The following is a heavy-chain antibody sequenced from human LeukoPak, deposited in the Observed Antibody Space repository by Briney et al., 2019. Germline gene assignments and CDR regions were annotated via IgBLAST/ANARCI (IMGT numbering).Heavy chain of an antibody. Sequence: QPGGSLRLSCTPSGFTFSSHAMSWVRQAPGKGLEWVSGISGNGAGTYYGDSVKGRFTISRDNSKNTLYLQMNSLRAEDTAVYYCASVTLPGFDYWGQGTLVTVSS. J-gene: IGHJ4*02. CDR3: ASVTLPGFDY. CDR1: GFTFSSHA. V-gene: IGHV3-23*02. D-gene: IGHD2-2*01. CDR2: ISGNGAGT.